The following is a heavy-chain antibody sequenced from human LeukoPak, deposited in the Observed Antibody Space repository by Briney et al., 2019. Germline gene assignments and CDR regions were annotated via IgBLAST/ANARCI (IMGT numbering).Heavy chain of an antibody. J-gene: IGHJ4*02. D-gene: IGHD6-13*01. CDR3: AREPTYSSSWYTSCDY. Sequence: PGGSLRLSCAASGFTFSDSYMTWVRQAPGKGVEWVAYISGSGHDINYSESAKGRFTISRDNAKNSLYLQMNSLRVEDTGVYYCAREPTYSSSWYTSCDYWGQGTLVTVSS. CDR2: ISGSGHDI. CDR1: GFTFSDSY. V-gene: IGHV3-11*06.